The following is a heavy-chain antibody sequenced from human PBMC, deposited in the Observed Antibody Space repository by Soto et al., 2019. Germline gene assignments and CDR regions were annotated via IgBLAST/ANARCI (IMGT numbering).Heavy chain of an antibody. V-gene: IGHV1-18*01. CDR3: ARDGYGSGWYVGSYYYYYMDV. Sequence: ASVKVSCKASGYTFTSYGISWVRQAPGQGLEWMGWISAYNGNTNYAQKLQGRVTMTTDTSTSTAYMELRSLRSDDTAVYYCARDGYGSGWYVGSYYYYYMDVWGKGTTVTVSS. CDR1: GYTFTSYG. D-gene: IGHD6-19*01. CDR2: ISAYNGNT. J-gene: IGHJ6*03.